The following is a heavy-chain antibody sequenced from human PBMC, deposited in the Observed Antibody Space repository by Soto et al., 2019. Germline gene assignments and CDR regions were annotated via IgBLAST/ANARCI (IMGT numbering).Heavy chain of an antibody. D-gene: IGHD2-15*01. CDR2: INHSGST. CDR3: ARGAFHGGNYYIVDY. CDR1: GGSFSGYY. V-gene: IGHV4-34*01. J-gene: IGHJ4*01. Sequence: SETLSLTCAVYGGSFSGYYWTWIRQPPGKGLEWIGEINHSGSTTYNPSLKSRVTISVDTSRDQFSLRLSSVAAADTAVYYCARGAFHGGNYYIVDYWGQGTLVTVSS.